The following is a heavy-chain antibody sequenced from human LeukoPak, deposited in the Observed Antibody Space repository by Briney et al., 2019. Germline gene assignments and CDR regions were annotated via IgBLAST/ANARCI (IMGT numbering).Heavy chain of an antibody. V-gene: IGHV3-21*01. J-gene: IGHJ4*02. D-gene: IGHD6-19*01. CDR3: ARDIIAVAQTDY. Sequence: PGGSLRLSCAASGFTLSSYSMNWVPQAPGKGLEWVSSISSSSSYRYYADSVKGRFTISRDNAKNPLYLQMNSLRAEDTAVYCCARDIIAVAQTDYWGQGTLVTVSS. CDR1: GFTLSSYS. CDR2: ISSSSSYR.